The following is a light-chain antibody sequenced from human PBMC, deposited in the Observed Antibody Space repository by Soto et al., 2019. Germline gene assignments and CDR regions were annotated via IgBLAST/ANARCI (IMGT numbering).Light chain of an antibody. Sequence: EIVLTQSPGTLSLSPGERATLSCRASQSFNSIYLAWYQQKPGQAPRLLMYGTSTRATGIPPRFSGSGSGTEFTLTISSLQSEDFAVYYCQQYGDSSRAFGQGTKVDI. CDR3: QQYGDSSRA. CDR2: GTS. J-gene: IGKJ1*01. CDR1: QSFNSIY. V-gene: IGKV3-20*01.